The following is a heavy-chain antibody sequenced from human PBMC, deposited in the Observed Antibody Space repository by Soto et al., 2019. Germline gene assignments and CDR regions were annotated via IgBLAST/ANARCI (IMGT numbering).Heavy chain of an antibody. J-gene: IGHJ6*02. D-gene: IGHD6-13*01. CDR3: ARAWKQPWGGMDV. Sequence: SETLSLTCAVYGASLSDNYCNWLRQPPGKGLEWIGEINHSGNTNYNPSLRSRVTISIDTSKNQLSLNLRSVSAADTAVYYCARAWKQPWGGMDVWGPGTTVTVSS. CDR2: INHSGNT. V-gene: IGHV4-34*01. CDR1: GASLSDNY.